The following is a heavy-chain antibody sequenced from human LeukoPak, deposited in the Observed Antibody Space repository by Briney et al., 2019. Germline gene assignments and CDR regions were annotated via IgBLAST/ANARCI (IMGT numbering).Heavy chain of an antibody. V-gene: IGHV4-30-2*01. CDR2: IYHSGST. CDR1: GGSISSGGYY. Sequence: SETLSLTCTVSGGSISSGGYYWSWIRQPPGKGLEWIGYIYHSGSTYYNPSLKSRVTISVDRSKNQFSLKLSSVTAADTAVYYCARDPGYCSSTSCHSEAFDIWGQGTMVTVSS. J-gene: IGHJ3*02. CDR3: ARDPGYCSSTSCHSEAFDI. D-gene: IGHD2-2*01.